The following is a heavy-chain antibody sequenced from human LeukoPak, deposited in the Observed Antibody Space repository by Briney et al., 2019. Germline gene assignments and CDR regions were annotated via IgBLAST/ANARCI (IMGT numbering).Heavy chain of an antibody. V-gene: IGHV3-33*01. CDR2: IWYDGSNK. J-gene: IGHJ4*02. CDR3: ARDPYYYGSGIWGYFDY. Sequence: GGSLRLSCAASGFTFSSYGMHWVRQAPGKGLEWVAVIWYDGSNKYYADSVKGRFTISRDNSNNTLYLQMNCLRAEDTAVYYCARDPYYYGSGIWGYFDYWGQGTLVTVSS. CDR1: GFTFSSYG. D-gene: IGHD3-10*01.